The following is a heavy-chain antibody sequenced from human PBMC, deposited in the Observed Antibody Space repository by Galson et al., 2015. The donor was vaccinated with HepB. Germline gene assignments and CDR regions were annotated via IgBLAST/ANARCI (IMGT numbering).Heavy chain of an antibody. CDR1: GYTFTSYA. J-gene: IGHJ3*02. V-gene: IGHV1-3*01. Sequence: SVKVSCKASGYTFTSYAMHWVRQAPGQSLEWMGWINADNGNTKYSQKFQERVTITRDTSASTAYMELSSLRSEDTAVYYCARLQGSKWGAFDIWGQGTMVTVSS. CDR3: ARLQGSKWGAFDI. CDR2: INADNGNT. D-gene: IGHD7-27*01.